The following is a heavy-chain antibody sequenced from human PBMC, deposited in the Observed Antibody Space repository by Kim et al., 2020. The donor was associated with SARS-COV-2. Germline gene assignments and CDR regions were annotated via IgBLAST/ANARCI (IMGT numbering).Heavy chain of an antibody. V-gene: IGHV3-7*01. J-gene: IGHJ4*02. CDR2: IKQDGSEE. CDR1: GFTFSSYW. Sequence: GGSLRLSCAASGFTFSSYWMTWVCQAPGKGLEWVANIKQDGSEEYYVDSVKGRFTISRDNAKNSLYLQMNSLRAEDTAVYYCARSTRSSGWSGGDYWGQGTLVTVSS. CDR3: ARSTRSSGWSGGDY. D-gene: IGHD6-19*01.